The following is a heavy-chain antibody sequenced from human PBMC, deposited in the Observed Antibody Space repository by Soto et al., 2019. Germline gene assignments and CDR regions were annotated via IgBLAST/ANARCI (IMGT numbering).Heavy chain of an antibody. CDR3: ARHNYDSSGYYHCDYGMDV. V-gene: IGHV4-34*01. J-gene: IGHJ6*02. CDR1: GGSGGSFSGYY. D-gene: IGHD3-22*01. Sequence: QVQLQQWGAGLLKPSETLSLTCAVNGGSGGSFSGYYWSWIRQPPGKGLEWIGEINHSGSTNYNPSLKSRVAISVDTPKNQFSLKLGSVTAADTAVYYCARHNYDSSGYYHCDYGMDVWGQGTTVTVSS. CDR2: INHSGST.